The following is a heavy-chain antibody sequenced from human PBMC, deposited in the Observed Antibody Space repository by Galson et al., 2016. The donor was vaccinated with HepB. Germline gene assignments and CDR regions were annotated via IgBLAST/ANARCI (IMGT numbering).Heavy chain of an antibody. CDR2: ITSSSSYI. CDR1: GFSFSFYS. D-gene: IGHD6-6*01. V-gene: IGHV3-21*01. J-gene: IGHJ4*02. Sequence: SLRLSCAASGFSFSFYSMNWVRLAPGKGLEWVSSITSSSSYIYYADSVKGRFTISRDNAKNSVYLQMNSLRAEDTAVYYCASLWQLGYWGQGILVTVSS. CDR3: ASLWQLGY.